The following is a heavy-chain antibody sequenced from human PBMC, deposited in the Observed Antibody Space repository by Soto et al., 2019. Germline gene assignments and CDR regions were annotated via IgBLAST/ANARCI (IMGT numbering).Heavy chain of an antibody. V-gene: IGHV4-39*07. CDR3: ARMAYYYDSSGYYPSYGMDV. D-gene: IGHD3-22*01. J-gene: IGHJ6*02. Sequence: SETLSLTCTVSGGSISSSSYYWGWIRQPPGKGLEWIGSIYYSGSTYYNPSLKSRVTISVDTSKNQFSLKLSSVTAADAAVYYCARMAYYYDSSGYYPSYGMDVWGQGTTVTVSS. CDR2: IYYSGST. CDR1: GGSISSSSYY.